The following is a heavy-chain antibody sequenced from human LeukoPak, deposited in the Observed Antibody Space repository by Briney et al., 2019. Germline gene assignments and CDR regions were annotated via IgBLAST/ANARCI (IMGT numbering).Heavy chain of an antibody. D-gene: IGHD3/OR15-3a*01. CDR3: ASRTWTGPGYYAFDI. CDR2: EGSRGGT. Sequence: GGSLRLSCAASGFTISNYAVSWVCQAPGKGLEWVSAEGSRGGTYYADSVRGRFTISRDTSDNTLSLQMNSLRVEDTAVYLCASRTWTGPGYYAFDIWGQGTVVTVSS. V-gene: IGHV3-23*01. J-gene: IGHJ3*02. CDR1: GFTISNYA.